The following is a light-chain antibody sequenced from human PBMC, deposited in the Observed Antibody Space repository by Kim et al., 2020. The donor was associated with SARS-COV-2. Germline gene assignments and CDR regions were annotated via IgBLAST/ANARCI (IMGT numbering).Light chain of an antibody. CDR1: SSNIGAGYD. V-gene: IGLV1-40*01. CDR2: GNS. J-gene: IGLJ3*02. Sequence: RVNISCTGSSSNIGAGYDVHWYQQLPGTAPKLLIYGNSNRPSGVPDRFSGSKSGTAASLAITGLQAEDEADYYCQSYDSSLSGSVFGGGTQLTVL. CDR3: QSYDSSLSGSV.